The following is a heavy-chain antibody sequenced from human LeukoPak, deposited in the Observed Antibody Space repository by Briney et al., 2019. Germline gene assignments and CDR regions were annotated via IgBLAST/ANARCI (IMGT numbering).Heavy chain of an antibody. V-gene: IGHV1-69*01. CDR2: IIPIFGTA. Sequence: ASLNFSCTAYGGTFTSYAISWVRQAPGQGIEWMGGIIPIFGTANYAQKFQGRVTITAAESTSTAYMELSSLRSEDTAVYYCARDGEGSSGDNYYFDYWGQGTLVTVSS. CDR1: GGTFTSYA. J-gene: IGHJ4*02. D-gene: IGHD6-19*01. CDR3: ARDGEGSSGDNYYFDY.